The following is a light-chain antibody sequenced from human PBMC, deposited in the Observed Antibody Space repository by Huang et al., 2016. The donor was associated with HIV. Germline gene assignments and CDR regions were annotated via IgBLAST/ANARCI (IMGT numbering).Light chain of an antibody. CDR3: HQYGASPPDP. J-gene: IGKJ2*01. CDR2: GTS. CDR1: HNIIGDY. V-gene: IGKV3-20*01. Sequence: IVLTQSPGTLSLSPGERATLSCRTSHNIIGDYLAWYQQKPGQAPRLLIYGTSNRATGSPDRFSGGGSGTDFTLTITRMEPEDFAMYYCHQYGASPPDPFGQGTKLEI.